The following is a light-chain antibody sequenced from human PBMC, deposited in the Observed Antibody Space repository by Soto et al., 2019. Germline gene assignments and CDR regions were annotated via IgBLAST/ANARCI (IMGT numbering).Light chain of an antibody. CDR1: QSISTW. CDR2: KAS. J-gene: IGKJ4*01. Sequence: DIQMTQSPSTLSASVGDKITITCRASQSISTWLAWYQQKPGKAPKLLIYKASSLESGVPSRFSGSGSGTEFTLTISSLQPDDFATYYCQQYNSFPLTFGGGTKVEIK. V-gene: IGKV1-5*03. CDR3: QQYNSFPLT.